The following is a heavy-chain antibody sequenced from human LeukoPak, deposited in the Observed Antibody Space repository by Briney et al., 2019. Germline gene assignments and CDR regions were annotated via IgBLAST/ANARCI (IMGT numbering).Heavy chain of an antibody. CDR3: TTGKTYDSSAYYTRF. D-gene: IGHD3-22*01. CDR2: ISGSGGST. V-gene: IGHV3-23*01. CDR1: GFTFSSYA. J-gene: IGHJ4*02. Sequence: GGSLRLSCAASGFTFSSYAMSWVRQAPGKGLEWVSAISGSGGSTYYADSVKGRFTISRDNSKNTLYLQMNSLKTEDTAVYYCTTGKTYDSSAYYTRFWGQGTLVTVSS.